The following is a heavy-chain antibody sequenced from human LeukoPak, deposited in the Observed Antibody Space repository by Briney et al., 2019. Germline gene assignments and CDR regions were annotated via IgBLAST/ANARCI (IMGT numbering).Heavy chain of an antibody. J-gene: IGHJ4*01. V-gene: IGHV3-7*01. Sequence: GGSLRLSCAASGFTFSSYWMNWVRQAPGKGLEWVASIRQDGGEKSYVDSVKGRFTISRDNTKNSLYLQMSSLRAEDTAVYYCARDGTAAGLYFDLWGQGTLVTVSS. CDR1: GFTFSSYW. D-gene: IGHD6-13*01. CDR3: ARDGTAAGLYFDL. CDR2: IRQDGGEK.